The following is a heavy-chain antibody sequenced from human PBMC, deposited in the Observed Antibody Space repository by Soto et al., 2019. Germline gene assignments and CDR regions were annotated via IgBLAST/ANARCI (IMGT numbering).Heavy chain of an antibody. V-gene: IGHV3-74*01. CDR3: VRIRRGDGYTSGY. J-gene: IGHJ4*02. D-gene: IGHD5-12*01. CDR1: GFSLSNYW. Sequence: EVQLVESGGVSVQPGGSLRLSCAASGFSLSNYWMHWVRQAPGKGLVWVSRINIDGSTTTYADSVKGRFTISRDNAKNTLYLQMNSRRDEDTAVYYCVRIRRGDGYTSGYWGQGTLVTVSS. CDR2: INIDGSTT.